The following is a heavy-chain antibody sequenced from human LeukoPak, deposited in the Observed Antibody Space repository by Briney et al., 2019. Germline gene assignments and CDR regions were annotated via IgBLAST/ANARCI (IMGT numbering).Heavy chain of an antibody. Sequence: PSETLSLTCTVSGGSISSYYWSWIRQPAGKGLEWVGRIYTSGSTNYSPSLKSRVTVSVDTSKNQFSLKLSSVTAADTAVYYCARDWGPLGDYYDSIPQLYGMDVWGQGTTVTVSS. CDR3: ARDWGPLGDYYDSIPQLYGMDV. V-gene: IGHV4-4*07. J-gene: IGHJ6*02. D-gene: IGHD3-22*01. CDR1: GGSISSYY. CDR2: IYTSGST.